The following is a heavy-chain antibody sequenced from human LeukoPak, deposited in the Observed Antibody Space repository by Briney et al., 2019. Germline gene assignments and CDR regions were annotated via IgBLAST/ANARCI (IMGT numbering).Heavy chain of an antibody. CDR1: GFTFSSYS. Sequence: GGSLRLSCAASGFTFSSYSMNWVRQAPGKGLEWVSSISSSSSYIYYADSVKGRFTISRDNAKNSLYLQMNSLRAEDTAVYYCARGLGYSYGPFGYWGQGTLVTVSS. CDR2: ISSSSSYI. CDR3: ARGLGYSYGPFGY. J-gene: IGHJ4*02. V-gene: IGHV3-21*01. D-gene: IGHD5-18*01.